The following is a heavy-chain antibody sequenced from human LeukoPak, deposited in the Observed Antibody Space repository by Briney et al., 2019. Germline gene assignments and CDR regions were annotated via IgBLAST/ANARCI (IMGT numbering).Heavy chain of an antibody. Sequence: ASVTVSCKPSGYTFTGYYIQWVRQAPGQGLEWMGWTNPNSGGTNYAQKFQGRVAMTRDTSISTAYMELSGLRSDDTAVYYCARGVVAATFYYYMDVWGKGTMVTVSS. CDR1: GYTFTGYY. D-gene: IGHD2-15*01. J-gene: IGHJ6*03. CDR3: ARGVVAATFYYYMDV. CDR2: TNPNSGGT. V-gene: IGHV1-2*02.